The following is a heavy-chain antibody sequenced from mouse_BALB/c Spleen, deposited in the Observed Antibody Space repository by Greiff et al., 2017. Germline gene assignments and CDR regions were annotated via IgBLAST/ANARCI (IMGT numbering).Heavy chain of an antibody. J-gene: IGHJ2*01. D-gene: IGHD2-1*01. Sequence: EVMLVESGGGLVQPGGSLKLSCAASGFTFSSYTMSWVRQTPEKRLEWVAYISNGGGSTYYPDTVKGRFTISRDNAKNTLYLQMSSLKSEDTAMYYCARHDGNSLYYFDYWGQGTTLTVSS. V-gene: IGHV5-12-2*01. CDR1: GFTFSSYT. CDR3: ARHDGNSLYYFDY. CDR2: ISNGGGST.